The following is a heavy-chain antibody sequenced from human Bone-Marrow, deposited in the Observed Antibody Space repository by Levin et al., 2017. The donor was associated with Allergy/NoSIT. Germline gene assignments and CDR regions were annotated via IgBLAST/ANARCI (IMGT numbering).Heavy chain of an antibody. J-gene: IGHJ4*02. CDR1: GFTFSNAW. V-gene: IGHV3-15*01. D-gene: IGHD6-6*01. CDR3: STVGRSSSSEPFDY. CDR2: IQRKSDGETT. Sequence: GGSLRLSCAASGFTFSNAWMSWVRQAPGKGLEWVGRIQRKSDGETTDYAAPVKGSFTISRDDSKNTLYVQMNSLKTEDTGVYYCSTVGRSSSSEPFDYWGQGTLVTVSS.